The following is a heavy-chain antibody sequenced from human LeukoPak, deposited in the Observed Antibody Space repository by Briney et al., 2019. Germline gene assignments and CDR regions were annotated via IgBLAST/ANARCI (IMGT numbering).Heavy chain of an antibody. CDR2: ISAYNGNT. D-gene: IGHD2-2*01. J-gene: IGHJ4*02. V-gene: IGHV1-18*01. CDR3: ARDCSSTSCYVHIFDY. CDR1: GYTFTSYG. Sequence: ASVKVSCKASGYTFTSYGISWVRQAPGQGLEWMEWISAYNGNTNYAQKLQGRVTMTTDTSTSTAYMELRSLRSDDTAVYYCARDCSSTSCYVHIFDYWGQGTLVTVSS.